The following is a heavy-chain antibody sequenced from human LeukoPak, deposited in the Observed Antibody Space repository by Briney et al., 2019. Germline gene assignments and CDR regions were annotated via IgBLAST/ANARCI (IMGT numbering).Heavy chain of an antibody. J-gene: IGHJ5*02. CDR1: GFTFSSNA. CDR2: ISGSGGST. CDR3: AKAAQVGGWEPPHH. V-gene: IGHV3-23*01. Sequence: GGSLRLSCAASGFTFSSNAMSWVRQAPGKGLEWVSAISGSGGSTYYADCVKGRFTISRDNSKNTLYLQMNSLRAEDTAVYYCAKAAQVGGWEPPHHWGQGTLVTVSS. D-gene: IGHD1-26*01.